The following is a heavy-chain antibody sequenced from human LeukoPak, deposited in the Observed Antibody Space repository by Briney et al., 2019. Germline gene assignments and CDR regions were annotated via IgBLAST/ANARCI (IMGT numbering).Heavy chain of an antibody. J-gene: IGHJ4*02. CDR3: ARGKYGPGKLFDY. CDR2: IYYSGST. D-gene: IGHD3-10*01. V-gene: IGHV4-39*01. CDR1: GGSISSSSYY. Sequence: TSETLSLTCTVSGGSISSSSYYWGWIRQPPGKGLEWIGSIYYSGSTYYNPSLKSRVTISVDTSKNQFSLKLSSVTAADTAVYYCARGKYGPGKLFDYWGQGTLVTVSS.